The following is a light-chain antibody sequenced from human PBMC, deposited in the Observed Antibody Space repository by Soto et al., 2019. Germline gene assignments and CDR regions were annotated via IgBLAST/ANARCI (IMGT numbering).Light chain of an antibody. CDR2: KNN. CDR1: SSNIGSNS. CDR3: AAWDDSLSGVV. Sequence: QSVLTQPPSASGTPGQRVTISCSGSSSNIGSNSVYWYQQLPGTAPKLLIYKNNQRPSGVPDRFSGSKSGTSASLAISGLRSEDEADYYCAAWDDSLSGVVFGGGTQLTV. J-gene: IGLJ2*01. V-gene: IGLV1-47*01.